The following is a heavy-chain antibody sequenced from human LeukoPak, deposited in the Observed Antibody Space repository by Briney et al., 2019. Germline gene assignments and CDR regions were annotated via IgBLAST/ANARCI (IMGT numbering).Heavy chain of an antibody. CDR2: IYSGGST. D-gene: IGHD3-10*01. CDR3: VGLGTNYYGLR. J-gene: IGHJ4*02. CDR1: GFTVSSNY. Sequence: PGGSLRLSCAASGFTVSSNYMSWVRQAPGKGLEWVSVIYSGGSTYYADSVKGRFTISRDSSKNTLYLQMNSLRAEDTAVYYCVGLGTNYYGLRWGQGTLVTVSS. V-gene: IGHV3-53*01.